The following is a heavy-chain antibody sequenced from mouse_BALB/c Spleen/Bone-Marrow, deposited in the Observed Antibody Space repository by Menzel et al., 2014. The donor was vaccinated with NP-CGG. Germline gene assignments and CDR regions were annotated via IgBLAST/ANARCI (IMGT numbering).Heavy chain of an antibody. V-gene: IGHV5-17*02. Sequence: EVQGVESGGGLVQPGGSRKLSCAASGFTFSSFGMHWVRQAPEKGLEWVAYISSGSSTIYYADTVKGRFTISRDNPKNTLFLQMTSLRSEDTAMYYCARSGVITTGAMDYWGQGTSVTVSS. J-gene: IGHJ4*01. CDR2: ISSGSSTI. CDR1: GFTFSSFG. D-gene: IGHD1-1*01. CDR3: ARSGVITTGAMDY.